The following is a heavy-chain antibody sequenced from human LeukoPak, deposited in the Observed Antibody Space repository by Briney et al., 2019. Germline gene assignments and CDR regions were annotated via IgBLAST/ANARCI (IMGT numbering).Heavy chain of an antibody. V-gene: IGHV4-31*03. CDR2: LYYSGST. Sequence: SETLSLTCTVSGPSISSGGYYWSWIRQHPGKGLEWIGYLYYSGSTYYNPSVKSRVTISVDTYKNQFSLKLSSVTAAATAVYYCARGGYSYGLGDYWGQGTLVTVSS. CDR3: ARGGYSYGLGDY. CDR1: GPSISSGGYY. D-gene: IGHD5-18*01. J-gene: IGHJ4*02.